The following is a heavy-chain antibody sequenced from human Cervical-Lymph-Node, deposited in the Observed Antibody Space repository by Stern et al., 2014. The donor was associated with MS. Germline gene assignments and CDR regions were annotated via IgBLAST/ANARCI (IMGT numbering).Heavy chain of an antibody. J-gene: IGHJ6*02. D-gene: IGHD3-22*01. CDR2: ISGSGSSI. CDR3: AKQYFDSSGYSYYYGMDV. Sequence: EMQLVESGGDLVQPGGSLRLSCAASGFTFNKYAMNWVRQAPGQGLEWVSTISGSGSSIYYADSVKGRFTISRDNSENTLYLQMHSLRAEDTAIYYCAKQYFDSSGYSYYYGMDVWGQGTTVTVSS. CDR1: GFTFNKYA. V-gene: IGHV3-23*04.